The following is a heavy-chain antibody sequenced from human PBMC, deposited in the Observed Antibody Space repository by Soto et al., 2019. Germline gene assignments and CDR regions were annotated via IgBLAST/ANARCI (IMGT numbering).Heavy chain of an antibody. J-gene: IGHJ5*02. CDR2: IYWNEDK. D-gene: IGHD3-10*01. V-gene: IGHV2-5*01. Sequence: QITLKESGPPLVNPTQTLPLTCTFSGFSLSTSGVGVGWIRQPPGKALEWLAVIYWNEDKHFSPSLKSRLTIVKGTSKSQVVLTLTNVDPVDTATYYCAHRCYWFGGEDWFDPWGPGTLVPVSS. CDR3: AHRCYWFGGEDWFDP. CDR1: GFSLSTSGVG.